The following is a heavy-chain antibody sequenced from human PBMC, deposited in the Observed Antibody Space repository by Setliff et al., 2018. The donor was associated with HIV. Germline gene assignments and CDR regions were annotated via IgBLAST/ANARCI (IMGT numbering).Heavy chain of an antibody. V-gene: IGHV4-59*11. CDR2: IYDSGST. CDR3: ARGNWGSIGRFDY. D-gene: IGHD7-27*01. J-gene: IGHJ4*02. Sequence: SETLSLTCTVSGASMRGHYWNWVRQPPGKGLEWIGYIYDSGSTNYNPSLESRVTLSLDTSKNQFSLKLTSVTAADTATYYCARGNWGSIGRFDYWGQGILVTVSS. CDR1: GASMRGHY.